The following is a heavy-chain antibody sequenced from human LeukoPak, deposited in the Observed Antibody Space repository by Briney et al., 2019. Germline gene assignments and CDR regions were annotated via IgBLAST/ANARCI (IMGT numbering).Heavy chain of an antibody. CDR1: GGSFSGYF. D-gene: IGHD3-10*01. J-gene: IGHJ4*02. Sequence: SETLSLTCAVYGGSFSGYFWNWIRQPPGKGLEWIGEINHSGITNYNLSLKSRVTISVDMSKNQFFLRLSSLTAADTAVYYCARQESDGWYFDYWGQGSLVTVSS. V-gene: IGHV4-34*01. CDR3: ARQESDGWYFDY. CDR2: INHSGIT.